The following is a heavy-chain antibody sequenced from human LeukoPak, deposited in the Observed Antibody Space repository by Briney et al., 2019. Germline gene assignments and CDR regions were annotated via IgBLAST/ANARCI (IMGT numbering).Heavy chain of an antibody. V-gene: IGHV3-30*18. CDR3: AKGCNENDH. Sequence: SGGSLRLSCATSGFPFTSYGMHWVRQAPGKGLEWVAVISYDGSSKYYADSVKARFTISRDNAKSTLYLQMNSLRDEDTGVYYCAKGCNENDHWGQGTLVTVSS. CDR2: ISYDGSSK. J-gene: IGHJ5*02. CDR1: GFPFTSYG. D-gene: IGHD1-1*01.